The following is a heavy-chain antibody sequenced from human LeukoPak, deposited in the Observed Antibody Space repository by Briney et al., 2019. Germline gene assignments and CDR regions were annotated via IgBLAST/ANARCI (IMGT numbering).Heavy chain of an antibody. CDR2: IIPIFGTA. D-gene: IGHD3-10*01. V-gene: IGHV1-69*13. J-gene: IGHJ4*02. Sequence: SVKVSCKASGYTFTSYYMHWVRQAPGQGLEWMGGIIPIFGTANYAQKFQGRVTITADESTSTAYMELSSLRSEDTAVYFCAIERGSSYPYWGQGTLVTVAS. CDR3: AIERGSSYPY. CDR1: GYTFTSYY.